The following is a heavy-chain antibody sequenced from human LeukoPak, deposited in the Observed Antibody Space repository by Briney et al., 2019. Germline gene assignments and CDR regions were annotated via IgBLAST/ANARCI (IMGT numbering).Heavy chain of an antibody. CDR2: INSDGSST. CDR1: GFTFSNYW. Sequence: GGSLRLSCAASGFTFSNYWMHWVRQSPGKGLVWVSRINSDGSSTSYADSVKGRFTISRDNAKNTLYLQMNTLRAEDTAVYYCARHSRKKSRVYLYGDLNWFDPWGQGTLVTVSS. V-gene: IGHV3-74*01. D-gene: IGHD4-17*01. CDR3: ARHSRKKSRVYLYGDLNWFDP. J-gene: IGHJ5*02.